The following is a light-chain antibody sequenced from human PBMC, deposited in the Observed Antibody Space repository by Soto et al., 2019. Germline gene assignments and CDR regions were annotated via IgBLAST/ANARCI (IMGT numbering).Light chain of an antibody. V-gene: IGLV1-40*01. CDR3: QSYDSSLRAWV. CDR1: SSNIGAGYD. Sequence: QSVLTQPPSVSGAPGQRVTISCTGSSSNIGAGYDVHWYQQLPGTAPKLLIYDNNDRPTGVPDRFSGSKSGTSASLAITGLQAEVEADYYCQSYDSSLRAWVFGGGTKLTVL. CDR2: DNN. J-gene: IGLJ3*02.